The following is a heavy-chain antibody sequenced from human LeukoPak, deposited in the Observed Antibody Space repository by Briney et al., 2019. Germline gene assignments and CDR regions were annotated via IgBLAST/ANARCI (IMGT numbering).Heavy chain of an antibody. CDR3: ARGQLFRGDWFDP. Sequence: ASVKVSCKASGYTFTGYYMHWVRQAPGQGLEWMGWINPNSGGTNYAQKFQGRVTMTRDTSISTAYMELSRLRPDDTAVYYCARGQLFRGDWFDPWGQGTLVTVSS. V-gene: IGHV1-2*02. CDR2: INPNSGGT. D-gene: IGHD2-15*01. CDR1: GYTFTGYY. J-gene: IGHJ5*02.